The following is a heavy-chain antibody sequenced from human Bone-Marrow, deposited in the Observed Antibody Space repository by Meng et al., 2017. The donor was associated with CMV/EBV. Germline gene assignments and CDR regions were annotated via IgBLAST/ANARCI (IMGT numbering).Heavy chain of an antibody. Sequence: SEILSLTCIVPGGSIYNNSFYWGWVRQPPGKGLEWIGSIYYSGSTYYNPSLKSRVTISVDTSKNQFSLKLSSVTAADTAMYYCARDGSSSWYSFDYWGQGTLVTVSS. V-gene: IGHV4-39*07. J-gene: IGHJ4*02. CDR2: IYYSGST. CDR3: ARDGSSSWYSFDY. CDR1: GGSIYNNSFY. D-gene: IGHD6-13*01.